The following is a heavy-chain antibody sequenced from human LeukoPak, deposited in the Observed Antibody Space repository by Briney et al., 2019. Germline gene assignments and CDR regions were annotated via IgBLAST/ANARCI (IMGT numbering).Heavy chain of an antibody. J-gene: IGHJ6*02. CDR2: ITTSSRYI. Sequence: PGGSLRLSCTGSPFTFSSYSLNWVRQAPGKGLEWVSSITTSSRYIYYADSVKGRFTISRDNAKNSLYLQMNSLRAEDTAVYYCARDGGGPKSRSDYYYGMDVWGQGTTVTVSS. D-gene: IGHD3-10*01. CDR1: PFTFSSYS. CDR3: ARDGGGPKSRSDYYYGMDV. V-gene: IGHV3-21*01.